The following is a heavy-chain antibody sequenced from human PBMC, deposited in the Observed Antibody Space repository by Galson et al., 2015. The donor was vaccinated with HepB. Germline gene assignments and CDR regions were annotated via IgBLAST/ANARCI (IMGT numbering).Heavy chain of an antibody. V-gene: IGHV3-21*01. CDR1: GFTFSSYS. D-gene: IGHD1-26*01. Sequence: SLRLSCAASGFTFSSYSMNWVRQAPGKGLEWVSSISSSSSYIYYADSVKGRFTISRDNAKNSLYLQMNSLRAEDTAVYYCARDSVGATTPYWFDPWGQGTLVTVSS. J-gene: IGHJ5*02. CDR2: ISSSSSYI. CDR3: ARDSVGATTPYWFDP.